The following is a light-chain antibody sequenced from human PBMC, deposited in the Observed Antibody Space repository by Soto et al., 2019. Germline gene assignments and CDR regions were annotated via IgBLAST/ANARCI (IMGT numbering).Light chain of an antibody. V-gene: IGLV2-14*01. CDR3: SSYTDSNSFYV. CDR2: EVS. J-gene: IGLJ1*01. Sequence: QSALTQPASVSGSPGQSITISCNGTSSDVGGHDYVSWYQQHPGKAPKLTIFEVSNRPSGVSNRFSGSKSGNTASLTISGLQAEDEADYYCSSYTDSNSFYVFGSGTKLT. CDR1: SSDVGGHDY.